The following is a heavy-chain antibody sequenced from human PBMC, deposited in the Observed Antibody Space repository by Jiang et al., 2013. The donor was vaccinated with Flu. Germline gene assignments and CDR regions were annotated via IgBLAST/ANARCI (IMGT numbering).Heavy chain of an antibody. CDR3: ARVMDSSSLGVYYYYYGMDV. CDR1: GYTFTSYA. D-gene: IGHD6-13*01. CDR2: INAGNGNT. Sequence: SGAEVKKPGASVKVSCKASGYTFTSYAMHWVRQAPGQRLEWMGWINAGNGNTKYSQKFQGRVTITRDTSASTAYMELSSLRSEDTAVYYCARVMDSSSLGVYYYYYGMDVWGQGTTVTVSS. J-gene: IGHJ6*02. V-gene: IGHV1-3*01.